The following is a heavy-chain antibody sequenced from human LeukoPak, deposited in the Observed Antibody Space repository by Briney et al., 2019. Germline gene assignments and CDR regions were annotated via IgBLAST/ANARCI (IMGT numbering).Heavy chain of an antibody. D-gene: IGHD6-19*01. CDR3: ARLAVAGTAAGWFDP. CDR1: GYTFTGYY. V-gene: IGHV1-2*02. Sequence: ASVKVSCKASGYTFTGYYMHWVRQAPGQGLEWMGWINPNSGGTNYAQKFQGRVTMTRDTSISTAYMELSRLRSDDTAVYYCARLAVAGTAAGWFDPWGQGTLVTVSS. J-gene: IGHJ5*02. CDR2: INPNSGGT.